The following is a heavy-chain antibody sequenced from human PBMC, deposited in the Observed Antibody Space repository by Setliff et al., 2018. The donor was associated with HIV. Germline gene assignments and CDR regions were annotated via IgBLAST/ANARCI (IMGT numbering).Heavy chain of an antibody. D-gene: IGHD3-9*01. J-gene: IGHJ4*02. CDR2: IIPILGIT. V-gene: IGHV1-69*10. Sequence: ASVKVSCKASGGSFSSYGISWVRQAPGQGLEWMGGIIPILGITNYAQKFQGRVTISADKSTSTVSMELSSLRSGDTAVYHCARSSYDILTGYYKALEYWGQGTLVTV. CDR1: GGSFSSYG. CDR3: ARSSYDILTGYYKALEY.